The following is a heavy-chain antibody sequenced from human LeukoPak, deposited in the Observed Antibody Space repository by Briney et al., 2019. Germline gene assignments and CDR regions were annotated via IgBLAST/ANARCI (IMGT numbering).Heavy chain of an antibody. Sequence: SVKVSCKASGGTFSIYAISWVRQAPGQGGEWMGGIIPIFGTANYAQKFQGRVTITTDESTSTAYMELSSLRSEDTAVYYCARTQSIAARPLGGYYFDYWGQGTLVTVSS. J-gene: IGHJ4*02. V-gene: IGHV1-69*05. D-gene: IGHD6-6*01. CDR3: ARTQSIAARPLGGYYFDY. CDR1: GGTFSIYA. CDR2: IIPIFGTA.